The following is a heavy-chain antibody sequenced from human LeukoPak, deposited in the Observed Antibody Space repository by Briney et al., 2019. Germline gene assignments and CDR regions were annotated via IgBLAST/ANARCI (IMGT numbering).Heavy chain of an antibody. D-gene: IGHD2-21*01. CDR2: IFYLGAT. CDR1: GDSISSTTHY. V-gene: IGHV4-39*07. Sequence: SETLSLTCTVSGDSISSTTHYWGWVRQPPGAPLEWIANIFYLGATTYNPSLQSRVTISRDTSKNQFSLTLRSVTAADTATFYCARVAWVDVASYPNWLDPWGQGTLVTVSS. CDR3: ARVAWVDVASYPNWLDP. J-gene: IGHJ5*02.